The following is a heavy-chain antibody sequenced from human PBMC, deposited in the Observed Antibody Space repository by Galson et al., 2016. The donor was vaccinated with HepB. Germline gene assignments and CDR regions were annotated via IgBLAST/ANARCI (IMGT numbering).Heavy chain of an antibody. J-gene: IGHJ4*02. CDR2: ISGSGNST. CDR1: GFTFSSSA. Sequence: SLRLSCAASGFTFSSSAMTWVRQAPGKGLEWVSTISGSGNSTNYADSVKGRFTISRDNSKNTLSAQMNSLRAEDTAVYYCAKARYSGGSTFEYWGQGTPVTVSS. V-gene: IGHV3-23*01. D-gene: IGHD6-19*01. CDR3: AKARYSGGSTFEY.